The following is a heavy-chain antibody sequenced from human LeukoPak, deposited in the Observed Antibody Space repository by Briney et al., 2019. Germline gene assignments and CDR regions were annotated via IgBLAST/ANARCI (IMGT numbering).Heavy chain of an antibody. D-gene: IGHD2-2*01. J-gene: IGHJ4*02. CDR1: GYTFTGYY. Sequence: ASVKVSCNASGYTFTGYYMHWVRQAPGQGLEWMGWINPNSGGTNYAQKFQGRVTMTRDTSISTAYMELSRLRSDDTAVYYCARSEVVPAAMLSSDYWGQGTLVTVSS. CDR3: ARSEVVPAAMLSSDY. V-gene: IGHV1-2*02. CDR2: INPNSGGT.